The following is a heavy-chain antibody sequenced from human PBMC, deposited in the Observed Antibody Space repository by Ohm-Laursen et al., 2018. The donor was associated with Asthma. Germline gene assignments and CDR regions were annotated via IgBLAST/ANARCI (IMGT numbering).Heavy chain of an antibody. CDR2: ISYDGSNK. CDR1: GFTFSSYA. D-gene: IGHD1-26*01. CDR3: AREISGSHGI. V-gene: IGHV3-30-3*01. Sequence: SLRLSCAASGFTFSSYAMHWVRQAPGKGLEWVAVISYDGSNKYYADSVKGRFTISRDNAKNTLYLQMNRLRAEDTAVYYCAREISGSHGIWGQGTLVTVSS. J-gene: IGHJ4*02.